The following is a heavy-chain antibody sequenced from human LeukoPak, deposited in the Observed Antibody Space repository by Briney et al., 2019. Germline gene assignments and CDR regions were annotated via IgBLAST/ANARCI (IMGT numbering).Heavy chain of an antibody. CDR1: GGSISSGGYS. CDR3: ARRGSTGYFDL. Sequence: SQTLSLTCAVSGGSISSGGYSWSWIRQPPGKGLEWIGYIYHSGSTYYNPSLKSRVTISVDRSKNQFSLKLSSVTAADTAVYYCARRGSTGYFDLWGRGTLVTVSS. J-gene: IGHJ2*01. V-gene: IGHV4-30-2*01. D-gene: IGHD6-13*01. CDR2: IYHSGST.